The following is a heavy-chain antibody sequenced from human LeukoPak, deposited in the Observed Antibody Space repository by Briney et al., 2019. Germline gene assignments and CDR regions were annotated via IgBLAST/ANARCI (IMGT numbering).Heavy chain of an antibody. CDR3: ASGVCGGSCYQIDY. D-gene: IGHD2-15*01. CDR1: GFTFSSYA. CDR2: ISYDGSNK. Sequence: GGSLRLSCAASGFTFSSYAMHWVRQAPGKVLEWVAIISYDGSNKYYADSVKGRFTISRDNSKNTLYLQMNSLKTEDTAVYYCASGVCGGSCYQIDYWGQGTLVTVSS. V-gene: IGHV3-30-3*01. J-gene: IGHJ4*02.